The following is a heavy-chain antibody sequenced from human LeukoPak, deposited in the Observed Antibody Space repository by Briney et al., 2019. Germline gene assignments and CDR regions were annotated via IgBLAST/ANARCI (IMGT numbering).Heavy chain of an antibody. D-gene: IGHD3-3*01. CDR3: ARSNRRDDFWSGSHFDP. Sequence: SQTLSLTCTVSGGSINSGTYYWSWVRQPAGKGLEWIGRISISGSTNYNPSLKSRVTISVDTSKNQFSLKLSSVTAADTAVYYCARSNRRDDFWSGSHFDPWGQGTLVTVSS. CDR1: GGSINSGTYY. J-gene: IGHJ5*02. CDR2: ISISGST. V-gene: IGHV4-61*02.